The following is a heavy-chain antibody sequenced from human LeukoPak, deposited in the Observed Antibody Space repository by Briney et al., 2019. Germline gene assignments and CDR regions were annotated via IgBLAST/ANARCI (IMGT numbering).Heavy chain of an antibody. CDR2: IYSGGST. V-gene: IGHV3-66*01. D-gene: IGHD1-26*01. J-gene: IGHJ4*02. Sequence: GGSLRLSCAASGFTVSSNYMSWVCQAPGKGLEWVSVIYSGGSTYYADSVKGRFTISRDNSKNTLYLQMNSLRAEDTAVYYCARVYSFGQNVDDYWGQGTLVTVSS. CDR1: GFTVSSNY. CDR3: ARVYSFGQNVDDY.